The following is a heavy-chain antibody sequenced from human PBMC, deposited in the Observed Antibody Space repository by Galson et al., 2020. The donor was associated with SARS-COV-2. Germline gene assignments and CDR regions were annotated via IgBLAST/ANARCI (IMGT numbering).Heavy chain of an antibody. J-gene: IGHJ5*02. CDR2: ISGSGGST. D-gene: IGHD3-22*01. CDR3: AKEGHYYDSSGYYSPFDP. V-gene: IGHV3-23*01. Sequence: GESLKISCAASGFTFSSYAMSWVRQAPGKGLEWVSAISGSGGSTYYADSVKGRFTISRDNSKNTLYLQMNSLRAEDTAVYYCAKEGHYYDSSGYYSPFDPWGQGTLVTVSS. CDR1: GFTFSSYA.